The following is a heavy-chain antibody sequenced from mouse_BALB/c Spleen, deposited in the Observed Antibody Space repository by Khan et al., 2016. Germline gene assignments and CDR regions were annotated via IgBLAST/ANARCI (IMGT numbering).Heavy chain of an antibody. V-gene: IGHV1-80*01. CDR2: IYPGDGDT. Sequence: QVQLKQSGAELVRPGSSVKISCKASGYAFSGYWMNWVKQRPGQGLEWIGQIYPGDGDTNYNGKFKGKATLTADKSSSTAYMQRSSLTSEDSAVYFCARGTPFASWGQGTLVTVSA. D-gene: IGHD2-14*01. CDR3: ARGTPFAS. J-gene: IGHJ3*01. CDR1: GYAFSGYW.